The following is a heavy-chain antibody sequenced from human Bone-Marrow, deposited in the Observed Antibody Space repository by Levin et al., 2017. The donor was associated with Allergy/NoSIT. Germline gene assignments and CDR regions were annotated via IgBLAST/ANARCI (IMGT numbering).Heavy chain of an antibody. V-gene: IGHV3-30*18. CDR1: GFTFSSYG. CDR2: ISYDGSNK. Sequence: GGSLRLSCAASGFTFSSYGMHWVRQAPGKGLEWVAVISYDGSNKYYADSVKGRFTISRDNSKNTLYLQMNSLRAEDTAVYYCAKDRRDIVVVPAAKRSGDYYDDGMDGWGQGTTVTVSS. CDR3: AKDRRDIVVVPAAKRSGDYYDDGMDG. J-gene: IGHJ6*02. D-gene: IGHD2-2*01.